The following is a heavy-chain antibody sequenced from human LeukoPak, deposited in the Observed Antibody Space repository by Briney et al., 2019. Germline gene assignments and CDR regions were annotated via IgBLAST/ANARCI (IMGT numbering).Heavy chain of an antibody. Sequence: GASVKVSCKASGYIFSNYGISWVRQAPGQGLEWMGWISGHNGNTNYAQKDQDRVTMTTDTSTTKDYMELKTMSSDDTAAYFCARDHAGSYYDVWSGYYNDDGGADYWGQGTLVTVSS. CDR2: ISGHNGNT. J-gene: IGHJ4*02. V-gene: IGHV1-18*01. D-gene: IGHD3-3*01. CDR1: GYIFSNYG. CDR3: ARDHAGSYYDVWSGYYNDDGGADY.